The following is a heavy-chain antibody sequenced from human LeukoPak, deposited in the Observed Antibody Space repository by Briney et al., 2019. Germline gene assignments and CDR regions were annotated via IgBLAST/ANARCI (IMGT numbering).Heavy chain of an antibody. D-gene: IGHD5-12*01. CDR2: IYDSGST. CDR3: ARGGSGYDSFYYYGMDV. J-gene: IGHJ6*02. Sequence: PSQTLSLTCTASGGSISSYYWSWIRQPPGKGLEWIGYIYDSGSTTYIPSLKSRVTISVDPSKSQFSQKLISVTAADTAVYYCARGGSGYDSFYYYGMDVWGQGTTVTVSS. CDR1: GGSISSYY. V-gene: IGHV4-59*01.